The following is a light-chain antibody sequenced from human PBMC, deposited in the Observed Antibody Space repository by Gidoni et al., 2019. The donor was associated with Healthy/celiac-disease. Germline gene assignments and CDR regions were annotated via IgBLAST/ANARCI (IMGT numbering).Light chain of an antibody. J-gene: IGLJ1*01. CDR2: DVS. Sequence: QSALTQPASASGSPGQSITISCTGTSSDVGGYNYVPWYQQHPGKAPKLMIYDVSNRPSGVSNRFSGSKSGNTASLTISGLQAEDEADYYCSSYTSSSTQVFGTGTKVTVL. V-gene: IGLV2-14*01. CDR1: SSDVGGYNY. CDR3: SSYTSSSTQV.